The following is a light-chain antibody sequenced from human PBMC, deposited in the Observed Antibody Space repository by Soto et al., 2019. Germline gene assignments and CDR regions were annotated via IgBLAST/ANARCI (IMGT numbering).Light chain of an antibody. CDR1: STNIGSNT. J-gene: IGLJ1*01. CDR3: AAYKDSLTLYV. Sequence: QSVLTQPPSASGTPGQRVTISCTGSSTNIGSNTVNWYQQLPGTAPKLLIYSNNQRPSGVPDRFSGSKSGTSASLAISGLQSEDEADYYCAAYKDSLTLYVFGTGTKLTVL. CDR2: SNN. V-gene: IGLV1-44*01.